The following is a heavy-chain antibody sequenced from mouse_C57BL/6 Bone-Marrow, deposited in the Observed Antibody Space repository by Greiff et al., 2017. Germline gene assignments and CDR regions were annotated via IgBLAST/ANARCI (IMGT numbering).Heavy chain of an antibody. CDR2: IHPSDSDP. V-gene: IGHV1-74*01. CDR1: GYTFTSYW. D-gene: IGHD1-1*02. J-gene: IGHJ4*01. CDR3: AIKRLCGHAMDY. Sequence: VQLQQPGAELVKPGASVKVSCKASGYTFTSYWMHWVKQRPGQGLEWIGRIHPSDSDPTSNQKFKGKATLTVDKSSSPAYMQLSSLTSEDSAVYYWAIKRLCGHAMDYWGQGTSVTVSS.